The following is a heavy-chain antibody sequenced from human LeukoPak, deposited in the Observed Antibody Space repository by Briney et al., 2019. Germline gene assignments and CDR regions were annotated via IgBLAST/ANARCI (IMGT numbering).Heavy chain of an antibody. CDR1: GFIFSSYW. J-gene: IGHJ4*02. D-gene: IGHD6-19*01. CDR3: ATDRSNSWVDY. CDR2: IWYDGSNK. V-gene: IGHV3-33*08. Sequence: GGSLRLSCAASGFIFSSYWMHWVRQAPGKGLEWVAFIWYDGSNKYYVDSVKGRFTISRDNSKNTLYLQMSSLRVDDTAVYYCATDRSNSWVDYWGLGTLVTVAS.